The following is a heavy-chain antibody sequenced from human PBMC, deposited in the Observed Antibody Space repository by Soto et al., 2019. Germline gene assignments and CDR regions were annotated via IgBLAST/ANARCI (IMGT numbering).Heavy chain of an antibody. CDR1: GGSISSGGYY. V-gene: IGHV4-31*03. Sequence: PSETLSLTCTVSGGSISSGGYYWSWIRQHPGKGLERIGYIYYSGSTYYNPSLKSRVTISVDTSKNQFSLKLSSVTAADTAVYYCARDHILTLGPPLYYYYGMDVWGQGTTVTVSS. D-gene: IGHD2-15*01. CDR3: ARDHILTLGPPLYYYYGMDV. J-gene: IGHJ6*02. CDR2: IYYSGST.